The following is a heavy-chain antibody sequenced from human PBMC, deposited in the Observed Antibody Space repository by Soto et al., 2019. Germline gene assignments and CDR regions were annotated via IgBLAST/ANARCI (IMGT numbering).Heavy chain of an antibody. CDR3: AKVKSSSGWYGGGGFDY. D-gene: IGHD6-19*01. V-gene: IGHV3-23*01. CDR1: GFTFSSYA. Sequence: GGSLRLSCAASGFTFSSYAMSWVRQAPGKGLEWVSAISGSGGSTYYADSLKGRFTISRDNSKNTLYLQMNSLRAEDTAVYYCAKVKSSSGWYGGGGFDYWGQGTLVTVSS. J-gene: IGHJ4*02. CDR2: ISGSGGST.